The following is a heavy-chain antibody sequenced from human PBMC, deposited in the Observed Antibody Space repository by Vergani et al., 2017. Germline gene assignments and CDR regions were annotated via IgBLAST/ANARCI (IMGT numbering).Heavy chain of an antibody. CDR2: INPNSGGT. J-gene: IGHJ6*02. V-gene: IGHV1-2*04. CDR1: GYTFTGYY. CDR3: ARSDTAMRYYYYYGMDV. Sequence: QVQLVQSGAEVQKPGASVKVSCKASGYTFTGYYMHWVRQAPGQGLEWMGWINPNSGGTNYAQKFQGWVTMTRDTSISTAYMELSRLRSDDTAVYYCARSDTAMRYYYYYGMDVWGQGTTVTVSS. D-gene: IGHD5-18*01.